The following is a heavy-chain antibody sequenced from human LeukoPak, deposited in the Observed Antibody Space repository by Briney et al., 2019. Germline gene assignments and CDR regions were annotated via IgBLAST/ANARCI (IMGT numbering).Heavy chain of an antibody. CDR1: GYSFTSYW. J-gene: IGHJ6*02. D-gene: IGHD2-15*01. V-gene: IGHV5-51*01. CDR3: ASAVGRNCSGGSCYGPDYYYGMDV. CDR2: IYPGHSDT. Sequence: GESLKISCKGSGYSFTSYWIGWVRQLPGKGLEWMGIIYPGHSDTKYTPSFQGKVTISADKSISTAYLQWSSLKASDTSMNYCASAVGRNCSGGSCYGPDYYYGMDVWGQGTTVTVSS.